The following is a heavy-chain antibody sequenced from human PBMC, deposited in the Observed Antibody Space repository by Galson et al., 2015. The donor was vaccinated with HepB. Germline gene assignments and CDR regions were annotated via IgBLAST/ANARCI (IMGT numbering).Heavy chain of an antibody. CDR3: AGDVQLGYCSGGSCYSSTTLDY. V-gene: IGHV3-30-3*01. J-gene: IGHJ4*02. CDR2: ISYDGSNK. CDR1: GFTFSSYA. Sequence: SLRLSCAASGFTFSSYAMHWVRQAPGKGLEWVAVISYDGSNKYYADSVKGRFTISRDNSKNTLYLQMNSLRAEDTAVYYCAGDVQLGYCSGGSCYSSTTLDYWGQGTLVTVSS. D-gene: IGHD2-15*01.